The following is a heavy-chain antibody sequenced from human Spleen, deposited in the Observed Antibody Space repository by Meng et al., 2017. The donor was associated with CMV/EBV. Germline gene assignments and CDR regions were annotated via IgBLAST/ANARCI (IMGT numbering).Heavy chain of an antibody. CDR1: GFTFSSYW. CDR2: IKQDGSEK. D-gene: IGHD3/OR15-3a*01. Sequence: GESLKISCAASGFTFSSYWMSWVRQAPGKGLEWVANIKQDGSEKYYVDSLKGRFTISRDNAKNSLYLQMNSLRAEDTAVYYCARETHRPFDFWTGVGVLSYFDYWGQGTLVTVSS. V-gene: IGHV3-7*01. J-gene: IGHJ4*02. CDR3: ARETHRPFDFWTGVGVLSYFDY.